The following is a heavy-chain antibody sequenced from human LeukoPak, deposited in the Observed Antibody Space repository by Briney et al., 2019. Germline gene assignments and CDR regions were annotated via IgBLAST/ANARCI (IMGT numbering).Heavy chain of an antibody. CDR3: ARDLQGGGRLNWFDP. J-gene: IGHJ5*02. V-gene: IGHV3-30*04. CDR2: ISYDGSNK. D-gene: IGHD2-15*01. CDR1: GFTFSSYA. Sequence: GWSLRLSCAASGFTFSSYAMHWVRQAPGKGLEWVAVISYDGSNKYYADPVKGRFTIARDNSKNSLYLQMNSLRAEDTAVYYCARDLQGGGRLNWFDPWGQGTLVTVSS.